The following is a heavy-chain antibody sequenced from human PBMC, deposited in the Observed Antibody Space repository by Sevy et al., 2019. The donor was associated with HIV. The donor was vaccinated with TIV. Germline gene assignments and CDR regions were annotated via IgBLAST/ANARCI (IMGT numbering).Heavy chain of an antibody. Sequence: GGSLRLSCAASGFIFTNSWMTWVRQAPGRGLECVATIKPDGSDKYYVDSVKGRFIVSRDNAKNSLFLQMNSLRDEDTAVFHCVAGGGVHWGHGALVTVSS. J-gene: IGHJ4*01. V-gene: IGHV3-7*01. CDR2: IKPDGSDK. CDR3: VAGGGVH. CDR1: GFIFTNSW. D-gene: IGHD3-10*01.